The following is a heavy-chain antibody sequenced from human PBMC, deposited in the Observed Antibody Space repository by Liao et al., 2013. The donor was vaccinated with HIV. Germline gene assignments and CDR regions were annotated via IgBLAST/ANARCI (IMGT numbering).Heavy chain of an antibody. CDR3: ARGRPSGRGDSFDF. J-gene: IGHJ3*01. Sequence: QLQLQESGSGLVKPSQTLSLTCTVSGDSISDGAYSWNWIRQPPGQGLAWIGFIYHSGTTYSTPSLKSRVIMSVDRAKNQFSLNLTSVTAADTAVYYCARGRPSGRGDSFDFWGPGTMVTVSS. D-gene: IGHD1-14*01. V-gene: IGHV4-30-2*01. CDR1: GDSISDGAYS. CDR2: IYHSGTT.